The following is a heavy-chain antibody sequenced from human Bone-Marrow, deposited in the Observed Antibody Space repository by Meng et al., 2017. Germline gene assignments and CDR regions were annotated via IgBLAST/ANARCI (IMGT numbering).Heavy chain of an antibody. CDR3: ARLVVVAAIDY. J-gene: IGHJ4*02. CDR2: ISYDGSNK. Sequence: QVQLVESGGGLVQPGRSLRLSCAASGFTFSSYAMHWVRQAPGKGLEWVAVISYDGSNKYYADSVKGRFTISRDNSKNTLYLQMNSLRAEDTAVYYCARLVVVAAIDYWGQGTLVTLSS. D-gene: IGHD2-15*01. V-gene: IGHV3-30*01. CDR1: GFTFSSYA.